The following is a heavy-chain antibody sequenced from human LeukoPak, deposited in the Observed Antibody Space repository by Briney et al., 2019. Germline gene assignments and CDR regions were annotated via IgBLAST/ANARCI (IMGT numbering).Heavy chain of an antibody. CDR3: ARISGDNSLDY. Sequence: GSLRLSCAASGFTFDNYRMSWVRQAPGKGLEWIGYVYYKGGTNYTPSLKSRVTISVDTSKNQFSLNLRSVTATDAAVYYCARISGDNSLDYWGQGALVTVSS. D-gene: IGHD7-27*01. J-gene: IGHJ4*02. CDR2: VYYKGGT. V-gene: IGHV4-59*08. CDR1: GFTFDNYR.